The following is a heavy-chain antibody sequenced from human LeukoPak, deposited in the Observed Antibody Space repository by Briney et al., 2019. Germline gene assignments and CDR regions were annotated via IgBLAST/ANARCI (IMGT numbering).Heavy chain of an antibody. CDR1: GYTFTGYY. D-gene: IGHD3-22*01. V-gene: IGHV1-2*02. J-gene: IGHJ3*01. CDR3: ANGFTYYYDSSGYYYVY. Sequence: GASVKVSCKASGYTFTGYYMHWVRQAPGQGLEWMGWINPNSGGTNYAQKFQGRVTMTRDTSISTAYMELSRLRSDDTAVYYCANGFTYYYDSSGYYYVYWGQGTMVTVSS. CDR2: INPNSGGT.